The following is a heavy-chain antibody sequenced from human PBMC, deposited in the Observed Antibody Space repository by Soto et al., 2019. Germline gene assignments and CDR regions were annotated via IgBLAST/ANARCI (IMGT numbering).Heavy chain of an antibody. CDR1: GGTFSNYV. Sequence: QVQLVQSGAEVKKPGSSVKVSCKASGGTFSNYVVNWVRQAPGQGLEWMGRIIPISGAANYAQIFRGRLKISADGATTTAYMELSGLTSADTAVYFCATGGHNDGYNFYHGMDVWGQGTTVTVS. CDR2: IIPISGAA. J-gene: IGHJ6*02. CDR3: ATGGHNDGYNFYHGMDV. V-gene: IGHV1-69*18. D-gene: IGHD5-18*01.